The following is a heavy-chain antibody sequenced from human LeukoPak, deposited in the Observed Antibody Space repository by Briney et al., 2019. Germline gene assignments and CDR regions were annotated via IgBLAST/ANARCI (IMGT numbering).Heavy chain of an antibody. CDR1: GYTFIGYY. V-gene: IGHV1-2*02. CDR2: INPKSGGT. Sequence: GASVKVSYKASGYTFIGYYMHWVRQAPGQGLEWMGWINPKSGGTNYAQKFQGRVTMTRDTSISTAYMELTSLTSEDTAVYYCATHPPSQFYFDFWGQGTLVTVSS. J-gene: IGHJ4*02. CDR3: ATHPPSQFYFDF. D-gene: IGHD5-24*01.